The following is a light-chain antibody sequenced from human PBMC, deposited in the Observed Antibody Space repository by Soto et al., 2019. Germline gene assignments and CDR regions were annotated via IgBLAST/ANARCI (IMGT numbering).Light chain of an antibody. CDR1: QSISSY. CDR2: AAS. V-gene: IGKV1-39*01. J-gene: IGKJ4*01. Sequence: ESQMTRKPSSLLPSVRHRVTTTCRASQSISSYLNWYQQKPGKAPKLLIYAASNLKSGVPSRFSGSGSGTDFTLTISSLQPEDFATYYCQQSYSSALTFGGGTKVAIK. CDR3: QQSYSSALT.